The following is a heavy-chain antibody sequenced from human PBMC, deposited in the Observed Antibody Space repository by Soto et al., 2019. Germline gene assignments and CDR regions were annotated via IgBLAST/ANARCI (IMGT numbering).Heavy chain of an antibody. V-gene: IGHV4-31*03. CDR3: ARDGAGAYGLGWFDP. CDR2: IYHSGST. D-gene: IGHD2-21*01. Sequence: QVQLQESGPRLVKPSQTLSLTCTVSGDSISRGGYYWNWLRQHPRKGLEWIGYIYHSGSTIYNPSLKSRVTISVDTSKNRLSLELSNVTAADTAIYYCARDGAGAYGLGWFDPWGQGILVTVSS. CDR1: GDSISRGGYY. J-gene: IGHJ5*02.